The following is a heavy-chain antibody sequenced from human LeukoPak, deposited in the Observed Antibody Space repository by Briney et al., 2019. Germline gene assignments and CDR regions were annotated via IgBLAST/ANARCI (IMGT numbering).Heavy chain of an antibody. CDR3: ARDQGSYSYPDY. CDR2: IGSSGSTI. V-gene: IGHV3-48*03. Sequence: GGSLRLSCAASGFTFSSYEMNWVRQAPGKGLEWVSYIGSSGSTIYYADSVKGRFTISRDNAKNSLYLQMNSLRAEDTAVYYCARDQGSYSYPDYWGQGTLVTVSS. CDR1: GFTFSSYE. D-gene: IGHD5-18*01. J-gene: IGHJ4*02.